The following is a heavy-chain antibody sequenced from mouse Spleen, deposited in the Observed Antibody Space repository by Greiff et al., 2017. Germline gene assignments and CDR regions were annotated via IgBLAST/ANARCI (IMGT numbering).Heavy chain of an antibody. CDR1: GYAFSSSW. J-gene: IGHJ2*01. V-gene: IGHV1-82*01. Sequence: QVQLQQSGPELVKPGASVKISCKASGYAFSSSWMNWVKQRPGKGLEWIGRIYPGDGDTNYNGKFKGKATLTADKSSSTAYMQLSSLTSEDSAVYFCAREDWDASYFDYWGQGTTLTVSS. CDR2: IYPGDGDT. D-gene: IGHD4-1*01. CDR3: AREDWDASYFDY.